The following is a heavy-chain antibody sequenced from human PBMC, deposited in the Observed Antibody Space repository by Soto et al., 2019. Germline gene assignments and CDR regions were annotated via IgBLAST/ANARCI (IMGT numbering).Heavy chain of an antibody. CDR1: GYTFTTYD. CDR3: ARGVDAGVDV. Sequence: GASVKVSCKASGYTFTTYDINWVRQATGQGLEWMGWMSPNSGATGYAQKFQGRVTMTRDTSISTAYMELSNLRSEDTDIYYCARGVDAGVDVWGEGTTVTVSS. V-gene: IGHV1-8*01. D-gene: IGHD1-1*01. J-gene: IGHJ6*04. CDR2: MSPNSGAT.